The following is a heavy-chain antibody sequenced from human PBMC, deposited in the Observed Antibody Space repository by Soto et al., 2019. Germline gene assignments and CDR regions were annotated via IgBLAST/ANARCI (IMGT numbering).Heavy chain of an antibody. CDR3: ARGNYYYGHYYGMDV. V-gene: IGHV3-30*03. J-gene: IGHJ6*02. CDR2: ISYDGSNK. CDR1: GFTFSSYG. Sequence: HPGGSLRLSCAASGFTFSSYGMHWVRQAPGKGLEWVAVISYDGSNKYYADSVKGRFTISRDNSKNTLNLQMNSLRAEDTAVYYCARGNYYYGHYYGMDVWGQGTTVTVSS. D-gene: IGHD3-10*01.